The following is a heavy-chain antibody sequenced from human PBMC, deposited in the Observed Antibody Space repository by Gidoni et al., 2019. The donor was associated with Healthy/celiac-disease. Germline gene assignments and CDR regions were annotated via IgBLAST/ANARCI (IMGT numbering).Heavy chain of an antibody. CDR3: AKAMGYCSSTSCHGAFDI. D-gene: IGHD2-2*01. V-gene: IGHV3-9*01. CDR1: GFTFDDYA. Sequence: EVQLVESGGGLVQPGRSLRLSCAASGFTFDDYAMHWVRQAPGKGLEWVSGMSWNSGSIGYADSVKGRFTISRDNAKNSLYLQMNSLRAEDTALYYCAKAMGYCSSTSCHGAFDIWGQGTMVTVSS. J-gene: IGHJ3*02. CDR2: MSWNSGSI.